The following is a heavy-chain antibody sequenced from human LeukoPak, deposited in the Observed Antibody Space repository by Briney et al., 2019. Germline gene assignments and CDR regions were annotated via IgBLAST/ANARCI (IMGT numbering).Heavy chain of an antibody. D-gene: IGHD3-9*01. Sequence: GGSLRLSCAASGFTFSSYEMNWVRQAPGKGLEWVSYISSSGSTIYYADSVKGRFTISRDNAKNSLYLQMNSLRAEDTAVYYCAREYYDILTGYNYYMDVWGKGTTVTISS. V-gene: IGHV3-48*03. CDR2: ISSSGSTI. CDR3: AREYYDILTGYNYYMDV. J-gene: IGHJ6*03. CDR1: GFTFSSYE.